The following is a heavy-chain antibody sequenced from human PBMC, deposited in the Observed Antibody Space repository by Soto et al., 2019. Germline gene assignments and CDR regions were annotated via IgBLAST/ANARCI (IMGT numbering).Heavy chain of an antibody. CDR1: GFTFSDYY. D-gene: IGHD6-13*01. Sequence: QVQLVESGGGLVKPGGSLSLSCAASGFTFSDYYASWLRQSPGKGLEWISYISGNSLDTNYADSVRGRFTISRDNAENSLYLQMNYLRAEDTAMYYCASGQQIRMADIWGQGTMVTVSS. CDR2: ISGNSLDT. J-gene: IGHJ3*02. CDR3: ASGQQIRMADI. V-gene: IGHV3-11*05.